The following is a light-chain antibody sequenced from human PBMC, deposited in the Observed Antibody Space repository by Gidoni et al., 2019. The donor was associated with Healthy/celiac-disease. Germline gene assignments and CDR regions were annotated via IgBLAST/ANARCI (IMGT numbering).Light chain of an antibody. CDR3: CSYAGSSIVV. Sequence: QSALTQPASVSGSPGQSITISCTGTSSDVGSYNLVSCYQQHPGKAPKLMIHEVSKRPSGVSNRFSGSKSGNTASLTISGLQAEDEADYYCCSYAGSSIVVFGGGTKLTVL. CDR1: SSDVGSYNL. J-gene: IGLJ2*01. V-gene: IGLV2-23*02. CDR2: EVS.